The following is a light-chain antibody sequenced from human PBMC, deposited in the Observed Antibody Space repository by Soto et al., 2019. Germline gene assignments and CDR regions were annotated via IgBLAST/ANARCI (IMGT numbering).Light chain of an antibody. V-gene: IGLV2-14*01. CDR1: SSDVGGYNY. CDR2: EVS. Sequence: SALTQPASVSGSPGQSITISCTGTSSDVGGYNYVSWYQQHPGKAPKLMIYEVSNRPSGVSNRFSGSKSGNTASLTTSGLQAEDEADYYCSSYTSSSTRVFGTGTKVTVL. J-gene: IGLJ1*01. CDR3: SSYTSSSTRV.